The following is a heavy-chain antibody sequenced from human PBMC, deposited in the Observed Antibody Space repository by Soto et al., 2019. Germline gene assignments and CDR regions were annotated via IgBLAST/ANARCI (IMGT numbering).Heavy chain of an antibody. D-gene: IGHD3-3*01. CDR2: INAGNGNT. J-gene: IGHJ4*02. CDR1: GYTFTSYA. CDR3: AREVRFLEWLLSY. V-gene: IGHV1-3*01. Sequence: ASVKVSCKASGYTFTSYAMHWVRQAPGQRLEWMGWINAGNGNTKYSQKFQGRVTITRDTSASTAYMELSSLRSEDTAVYYCAREVRFLEWLLSYWGQGTLVTAPQ.